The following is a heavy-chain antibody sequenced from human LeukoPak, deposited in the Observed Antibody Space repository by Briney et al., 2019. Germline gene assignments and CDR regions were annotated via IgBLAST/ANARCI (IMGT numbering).Heavy chain of an antibody. Sequence: SETLSLTYTVSSGSNSPYYWAWVWQPPGKGLEWIGLISHSGTTSYKASLNSRVTISLDTSKNQFSLRLSSVTAADTAMYYCERQDLEFSYAYSSWGQGTLVTVSS. D-gene: IGHD5-18*01. CDR2: ISHSGTT. J-gene: IGHJ5*02. V-gene: IGHV4-59*01. CDR3: ERQDLEFSYAYSS. CDR1: SGSNSPYY.